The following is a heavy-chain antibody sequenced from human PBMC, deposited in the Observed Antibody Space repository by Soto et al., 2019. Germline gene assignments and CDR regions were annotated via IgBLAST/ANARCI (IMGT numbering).Heavy chain of an antibody. CDR2: ISSSSSYI. Sequence: GSLRLSCAASGFTFSSYNMNWVRQAPGKGLEWVSSISSSSSYIYYADSVKGRFTISRDNAKNSLYLQMNSLRAEDTAVYYCARDQPGYSYGYGLGYWGQGTLVTVSS. CDR3: ARDQPGYSYGYGLGY. CDR1: GFTFSSYN. V-gene: IGHV3-21*01. J-gene: IGHJ4*02. D-gene: IGHD5-18*01.